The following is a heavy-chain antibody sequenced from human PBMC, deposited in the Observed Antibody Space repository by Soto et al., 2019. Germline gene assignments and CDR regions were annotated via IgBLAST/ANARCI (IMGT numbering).Heavy chain of an antibody. CDR3: AGGVVRGLIITDAFDI. V-gene: IGHV4-31*03. Sequence: PSETLSLTCTVSGGSIRSGGYYWSWIRQHPGKGLESIGYTYYSGSTYYNPSLKSRVTISEDTSNNQFSLKLSSVTAADTAVYYCAGGVVRGLIITDAFDIWGQGTMVTVSS. J-gene: IGHJ3*02. CDR2: TYYSGST. D-gene: IGHD3-10*01. CDR1: GGSIRSGGYY.